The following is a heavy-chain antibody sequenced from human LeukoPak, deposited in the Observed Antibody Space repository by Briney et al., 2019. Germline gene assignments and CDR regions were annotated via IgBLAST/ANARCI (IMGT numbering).Heavy chain of an antibody. V-gene: IGHV3-73*01. CDR2: IRSKANNYAT. D-gene: IGHD6-19*01. CDR1: GFTFSGSA. CDR3: TTQYSNGPPGY. Sequence: PGGSLKLSCAASGFTFSGSAMHWVRQASGKGLEWVGRIRSKANNYATVYAASVKDRFTISRDDSRNTAYLQMNSLKTEDTAVYYCTTQYSNGPPGYWGQGTLVTVSS. J-gene: IGHJ4*02.